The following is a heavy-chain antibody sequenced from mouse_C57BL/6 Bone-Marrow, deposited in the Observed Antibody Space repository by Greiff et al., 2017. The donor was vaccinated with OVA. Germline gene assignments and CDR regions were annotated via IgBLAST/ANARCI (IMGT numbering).Heavy chain of an antibody. V-gene: IGHV1-53*01. CDR2: INPSNGGT. CDR3: ARDYDGSSYERYFDV. J-gene: IGHJ1*03. D-gene: IGHD1-1*01. Sequence: VKLMESGAELVKPGASVKLSCKASGYTFTSYWMHWVKQRPGQGLEWIGNINPSNGGTNYNEKFKSKATLTVDKSSSTAYMQLSSLTSEDSAVYYCARDYDGSSYERYFDVWGTGTTVTVSS. CDR1: GYTFTSYW.